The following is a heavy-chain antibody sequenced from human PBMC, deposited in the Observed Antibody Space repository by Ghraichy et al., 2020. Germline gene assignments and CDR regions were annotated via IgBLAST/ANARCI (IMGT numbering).Heavy chain of an antibody. D-gene: IGHD6-19*01. CDR3: ARAASSGADQRFAFDL. Sequence: GGSLRLSEVGCAFICNSDRRNCVGHGLGQEKKWVSSISSSSSFIYYADSVEGRFTISRDNAKNSLYLQMNSLIAEDTAVYYCARAASSGADQRFAFDLWGQGTMVIVYS. CDR1: AFICNSDR. CDR2: ISSSSSFI. J-gene: IGHJ3*01. V-gene: IGHV3-21*01.